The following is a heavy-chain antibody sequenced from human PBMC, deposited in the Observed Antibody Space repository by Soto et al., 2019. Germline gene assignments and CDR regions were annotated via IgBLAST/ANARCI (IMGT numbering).Heavy chain of an antibody. V-gene: IGHV3-30*18. CDR3: AKDLIPAVARPIDFGVDY. J-gene: IGHJ4*02. D-gene: IGHD6-6*01. Sequence: GGSLRLSCAASGFTFSSYGMHWVRQAPGKGLEWVAVISYDGSNKYYADSVKGRFTISRDNSKNTLYLQMNSLRAEDTAVFYCAKDLIPAVARPIDFGVDYWGQGTLVTVSS. CDR2: ISYDGSNK. CDR1: GFTFSSYG.